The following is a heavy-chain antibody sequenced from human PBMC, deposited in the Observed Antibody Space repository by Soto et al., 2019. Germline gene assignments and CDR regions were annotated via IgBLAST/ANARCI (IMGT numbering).Heavy chain of an antibody. J-gene: IGHJ2*01. CDR2: IYYSGST. CDR3: ARGGRIMITFGGPYFDL. V-gene: IGHV4-31*03. CDR1: GGSISSGGYY. D-gene: IGHD3-16*01. Sequence: QVQLQESGPGLVKPSQTLSLTCTVSGGSISSGGYYWSWIRQHPGKGLEWIGYIYYSGSTYYNPSLKARVTISVDTSKNLFSLKLSSVTAADTAVYYCARGGRIMITFGGPYFDLWGRGTLVTVSS.